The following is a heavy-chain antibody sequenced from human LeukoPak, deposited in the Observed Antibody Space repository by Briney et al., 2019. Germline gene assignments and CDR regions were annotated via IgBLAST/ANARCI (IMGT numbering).Heavy chain of an antibody. CDR3: ARDYYGSGIPHGMDV. D-gene: IGHD3-10*01. Sequence: GSLRLSCAASGFTFSSYAMSWVRQAPGKGLEWVSAISGSGGSTYYADSVKGRFTISRDNAKNSLYLEMNSLRAEDTAVYYCARDYYGSGIPHGMDVWGRGTTVTVSS. V-gene: IGHV3-23*01. CDR1: GFTFSSYA. J-gene: IGHJ6*02. CDR2: ISGSGGST.